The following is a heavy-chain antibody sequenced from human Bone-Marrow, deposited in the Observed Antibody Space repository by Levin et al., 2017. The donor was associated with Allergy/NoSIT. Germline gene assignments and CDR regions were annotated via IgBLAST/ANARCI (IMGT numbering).Heavy chain of an antibody. CDR3: ARRSDNTGYPLDY. V-gene: IGHV1-2*02. D-gene: IGHD3-22*01. Sequence: GESLKISCKVSGYTFTGYYLQWVRQAPGQGLEWLGWINPHNGDTDFAQKFQGRVTMTRDTSIRTAYMELASLKSDDTAVYFCARRSDNTGYPLDYWGQGTLVTVSS. J-gene: IGHJ4*01. CDR2: INPHNGDT. CDR1: GYTFTGYY.